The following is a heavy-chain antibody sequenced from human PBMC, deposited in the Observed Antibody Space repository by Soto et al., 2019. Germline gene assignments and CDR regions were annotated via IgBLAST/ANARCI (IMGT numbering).Heavy chain of an antibody. J-gene: IGHJ3*02. CDR2: TYYRSKWYN. V-gene: IGHV6-1*01. Sequence: PAQTLSLTCAISGDSVSSNSAAWDWIRQSPSRGLECLGRTYYRSKWYNDYAVSVKSRITIXXDTSKNQFSLQLNSVTPEDTAVYYCARDILSGHLFLPIMGDSSGLGAFDIWGQGTMVTVSS. D-gene: IGHD3-22*01. CDR3: ARDILSGHLFLPIMGDSSGLGAFDI. CDR1: GDSVSSNSAA.